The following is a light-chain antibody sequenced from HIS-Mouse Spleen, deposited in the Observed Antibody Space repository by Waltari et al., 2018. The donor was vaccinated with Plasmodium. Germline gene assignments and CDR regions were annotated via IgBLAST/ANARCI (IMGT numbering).Light chain of an antibody. CDR2: DAS. Sequence: ELVLTQSPAPLSLSPGARATLSCRASQSVSSYLAWYQQKPGHAPRLLIYDASNRATGIPARFSGSGSGTDFTLTISSLEPEDFAVYYCQQRSNWPSLTFGGGTKVAIK. CDR3: QQRSNWPSLT. J-gene: IGKJ4*01. CDR1: QSVSSY. V-gene: IGKV3-11*01.